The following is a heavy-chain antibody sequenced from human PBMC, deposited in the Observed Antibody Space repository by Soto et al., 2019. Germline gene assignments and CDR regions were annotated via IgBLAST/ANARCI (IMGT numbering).Heavy chain of an antibody. CDR2: ISSSSSYI. CDR1: GFTFSSYS. J-gene: IGHJ5*02. Sequence: GGSLRLSCAASGFTFSSYSMNWVRQAPGKGLEWVSSISSSSSYIYYADSVKGRFTISRENAKNSLYLQMNSLRAEDTAVYYCARGGGYCSGGSCYSEWFDPWGQGTLVTVSS. CDR3: ARGGGYCSGGSCYSEWFDP. D-gene: IGHD2-15*01. V-gene: IGHV3-21*01.